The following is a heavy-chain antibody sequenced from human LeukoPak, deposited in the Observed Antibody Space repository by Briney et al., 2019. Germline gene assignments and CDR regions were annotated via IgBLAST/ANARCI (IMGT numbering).Heavy chain of an antibody. CDR3: ASYGSGSYYNPRHFDY. D-gene: IGHD3-10*01. J-gene: IGHJ4*02. Sequence: PGRSLRLSCAASGFTFSSYAMHWVRQAPGKGLEWVAVISYDGSNKYYADSVKGRFTISRDNAKNSLYLQMNSLRAEDTAVYYCASYGSGSYYNPRHFDYWGQGTLVTVSS. CDR2: ISYDGSNK. CDR1: GFTFSSYA. V-gene: IGHV3-30*04.